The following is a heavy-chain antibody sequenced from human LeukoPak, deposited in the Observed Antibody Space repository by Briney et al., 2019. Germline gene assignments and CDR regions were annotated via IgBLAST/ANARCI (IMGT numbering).Heavy chain of an antibody. D-gene: IGHD6-13*01. Sequence: SETLSLTCTVSGGSISSYYWSWIRQPAGKGLEWIGRIYTSGSTNYNPSLKSRVTMSVDTSKNQFSLKLSSVTAADTAVYYCASSYSSSWWYDAFAIWGQGTMVTVSS. CDR2: IYTSGST. V-gene: IGHV4-4*07. CDR1: GGSISSYY. CDR3: ASSYSSSWWYDAFAI. J-gene: IGHJ3*02.